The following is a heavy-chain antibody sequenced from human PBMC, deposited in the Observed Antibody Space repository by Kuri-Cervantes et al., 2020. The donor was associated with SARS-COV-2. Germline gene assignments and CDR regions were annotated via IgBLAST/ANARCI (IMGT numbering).Heavy chain of an antibody. CDR2: INPSGGST. CDR3: ASRYCSGGSCYSLYAFDI. J-gene: IGHJ3*02. V-gene: IGHV1-46*01. Sequence: ASVKVSCKASGYTFTSYYMHWVRQAPGQGLEWMGIINPSGGSTSYAQKFQGRVTMTRDTSTSTVYMELSSLRSEDTAVYYCASRYCSGGSCYSLYAFDIWGQGTMVTVSS. D-gene: IGHD2-15*01. CDR1: GYTFTSYY.